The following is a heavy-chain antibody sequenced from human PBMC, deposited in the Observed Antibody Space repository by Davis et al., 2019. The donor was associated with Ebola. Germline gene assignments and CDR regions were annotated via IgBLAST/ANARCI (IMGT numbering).Heavy chain of an antibody. CDR2: FDPEDGET. CDR3: ATDSIAARPLDY. J-gene: IGHJ4*02. Sequence: ASVKVSCKVSGYTLTELSMHWVRQAPGKGLEWMGGFDPEDGETIHAQKFQGRVTMTEDTSTDTAYMELSSLRSEDTAVYYCATDSIAARPLDYWGQGTLVTVSS. CDR1: GYTLTELS. D-gene: IGHD6-6*01. V-gene: IGHV1-24*01.